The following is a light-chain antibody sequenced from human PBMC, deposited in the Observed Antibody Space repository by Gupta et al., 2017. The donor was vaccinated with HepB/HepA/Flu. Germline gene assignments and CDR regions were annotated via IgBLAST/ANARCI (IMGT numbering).Light chain of an antibody. CDR1: QGIRND. CDR2: ATS. J-gene: IGKJ1*01. V-gene: IGKV1-17*01. Sequence: DIQMTQSPSSLSASVGDRVTITCRASQGIRNDLGWCQQKPGIAPKRLIYATSILLSGVPSRFSGSGSGTEFTRTITSLQPEDFATYYCLQYHSYPRTFGQGTKVEIK. CDR3: LQYHSYPRT.